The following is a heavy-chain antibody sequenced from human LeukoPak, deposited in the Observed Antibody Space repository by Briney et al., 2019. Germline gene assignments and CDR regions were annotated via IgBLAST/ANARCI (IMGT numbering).Heavy chain of an antibody. CDR3: ARERTNRRTGTTSSPPIH. V-gene: IGHV3-21*01. J-gene: IGHJ4*02. D-gene: IGHD1-7*01. CDR1: GFTFSSYS. Sequence: RAGGSLRLSCAASGFTFSSYSMNWVRQAPGKGLEWVSSISSSSSYIYYADSVKGRFTISRDNAKNSLYLQMNSLRAEDTAVYYCARERTNRRTGTTSSPPIHWGQGTLVTVSS. CDR2: ISSSSSYI.